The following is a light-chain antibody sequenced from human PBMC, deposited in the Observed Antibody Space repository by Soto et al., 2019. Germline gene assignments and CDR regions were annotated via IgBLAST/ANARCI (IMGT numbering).Light chain of an antibody. CDR1: QNIHTN. Sequence: EIVMTQSPATLSVSPGERATLSCRAGQNIHTNLAWYQQKHGQAPRXLFYGASTGATGLPARFSGSGSGTELTININSLQAEDCAVYYGQQYYNWPRTFGQGTRLEIK. CDR3: QQYYNWPRT. CDR2: GAS. V-gene: IGKV3-15*01. J-gene: IGKJ5*01.